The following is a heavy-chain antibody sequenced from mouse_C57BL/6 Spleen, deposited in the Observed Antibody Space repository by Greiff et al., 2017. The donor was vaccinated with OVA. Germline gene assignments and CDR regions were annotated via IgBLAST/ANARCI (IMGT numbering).Heavy chain of an antibody. CDR1: GYTFTSYW. J-gene: IGHJ2*01. D-gene: IGHD2-4*01. CDR2: IDPSDSET. CDR3: AAYDNGTGYFDY. V-gene: IGHV1-52*01. Sequence: QVQLQQPGAELVRPGPSVKLSCKASGYTFTSYWMHWVKQRHIQGLEWIGNIDPSDSETHYNQKFKDKATLTVDKSSSTAYMQLSSLTSEASEAYYCAAYDNGTGYFDYWGQGTTLTVSS.